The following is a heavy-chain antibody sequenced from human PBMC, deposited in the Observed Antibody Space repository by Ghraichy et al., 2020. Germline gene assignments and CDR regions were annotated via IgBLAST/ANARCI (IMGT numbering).Heavy chain of an antibody. CDR3: ARCTNCYTVGRAGYHHAVDV. CDR2: IYNSGTT. V-gene: IGHV4-59*01. CDR1: GDSISGSY. Sequence: SETLSLTCTVSGDSISGSYWSWIRQPPGKGLEWIANIYNSGTTNSNPSLKSRVTASVDTSKNQFSLKLTSVTAADTAVYYCARCTNCYTVGRAGYHHAVDVWGQGTTVTVSS. J-gene: IGHJ6*02. D-gene: IGHD2-2*02.